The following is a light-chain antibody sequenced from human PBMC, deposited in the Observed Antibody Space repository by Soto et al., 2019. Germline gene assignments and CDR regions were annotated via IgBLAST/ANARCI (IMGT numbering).Light chain of an antibody. CDR1: HSVSSN. CDR3: QQYTNWSPLT. V-gene: IGKV3-15*01. Sequence: EIVMTPSPATLSVSPGERATLSCRASHSVSSNLAWYHQKPGQAPRLLIYGATTRATGIPSRFSSSVSGTEFSLSISSLQSEDFAVYYCQQYTNWSPLTLGGGTKVEIK. CDR2: GAT. J-gene: IGKJ4*01.